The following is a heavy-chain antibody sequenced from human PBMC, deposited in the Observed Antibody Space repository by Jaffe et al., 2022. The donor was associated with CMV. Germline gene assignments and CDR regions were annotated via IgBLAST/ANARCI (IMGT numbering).Heavy chain of an antibody. Sequence: QVQLVQSGAEVKKPGASVKVSCKASGYTFTSYDINWVRQATGQGLEWMGWMNPNSGNTGYAQKFQGRVTMTRNTSISTAYMELSSLRSEDTAVYYCARVGSREYQLLYWAHYYGMDVWGQGTTVTVSS. D-gene: IGHD2-2*02. CDR2: MNPNSGNT. CDR3: ARVGSREYQLLYWAHYYGMDV. CDR1: GYTFTSYD. V-gene: IGHV1-8*01. J-gene: IGHJ6*02.